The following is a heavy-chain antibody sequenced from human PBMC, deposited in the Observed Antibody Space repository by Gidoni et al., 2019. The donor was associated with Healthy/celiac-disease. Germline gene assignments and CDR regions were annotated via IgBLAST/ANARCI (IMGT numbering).Heavy chain of an antibody. D-gene: IGHD2-2*01. CDR2: ISGSGGST. CDR3: ANGSVVPAATYSWFDP. Sequence: EVQLLESGGGLVQPGGSLRLSCAASGFTLRHYAMSWVRQAPGRGLEWVSTISGSGGSTYSADSVKGRFTISRDNSKNTLYLQMNSLRAEDTAVYYCANGSVVPAATYSWFDPWGQGTLVTVSS. V-gene: IGHV3-23*01. CDR1: GFTLRHYA. J-gene: IGHJ5*02.